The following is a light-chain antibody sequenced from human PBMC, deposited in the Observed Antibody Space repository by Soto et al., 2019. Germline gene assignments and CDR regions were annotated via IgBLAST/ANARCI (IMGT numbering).Light chain of an antibody. Sequence: QSALTQPASVSGSPGQSITISCTGTSSDIGGYNYVSWYQQLPGKVPKLIIYDVSNRPSGVSDRFSGSKSGNAASLTISGLQAEDEADYYCSSYTSTSPLYVFGTGTKLTVL. CDR2: DVS. CDR3: SSYTSTSPLYV. J-gene: IGLJ1*01. V-gene: IGLV2-14*03. CDR1: SSDIGGYNY.